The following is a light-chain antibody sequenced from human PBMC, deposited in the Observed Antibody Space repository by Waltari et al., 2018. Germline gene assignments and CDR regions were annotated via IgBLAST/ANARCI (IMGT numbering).Light chain of an antibody. CDR3: QQYKSYPLT. Sequence: DIQMTQSPSSLSASVGDRVTITCRASQDISHYLAWFQKKPGKAPKSLIYAASNLQSGVPSQFSGGGSGTDFTLNISSLQPEDFATYYCQQYKSYPLTFGGGTKVEIK. CDR1: QDISHY. CDR2: AAS. J-gene: IGKJ4*01. V-gene: IGKV1-16*02.